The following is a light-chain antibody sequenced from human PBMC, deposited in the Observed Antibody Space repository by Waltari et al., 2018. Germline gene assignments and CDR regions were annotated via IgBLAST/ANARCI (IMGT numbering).Light chain of an antibody. Sequence: EVVMTQSRATLSVSPGERVTLSCRASQSIATDLAWYQHKPGQAPRLLIYHASTRATAIPTRFRGSGSGTDFTLTISGLQSEDSAVYYCQQYNRWPPLTFGGGTKVEI. V-gene: IGKV3D-15*01. J-gene: IGKJ4*01. CDR3: QQYNRWPPLT. CDR2: HAS. CDR1: QSIATD.